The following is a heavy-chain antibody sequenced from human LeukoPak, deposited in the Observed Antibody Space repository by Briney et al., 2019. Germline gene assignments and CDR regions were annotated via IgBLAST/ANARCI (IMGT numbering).Heavy chain of an antibody. V-gene: IGHV4-34*01. J-gene: IGHJ4*02. Sequence: SETLSLTCAVYGGSFSGYYWSWIRQPPGKGLEWIGEINHSGSTNYNPSLKSRVTISVDTSKNQFSLKLSSVTAADTAVYYCARGAIAARDYGGYDYWGQGTLVTVSS. CDR2: INHSGST. D-gene: IGHD6-6*01. CDR1: GGSFSGYY. CDR3: ARGAIAARDYGGYDY.